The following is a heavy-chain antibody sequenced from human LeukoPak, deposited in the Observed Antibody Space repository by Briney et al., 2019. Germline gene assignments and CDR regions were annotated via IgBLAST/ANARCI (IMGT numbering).Heavy chain of an antibody. D-gene: IGHD3-3*01. CDR1: GFTFSDYY. Sequence: GGSLRLSCAASGFTFSDYYMSWIRQAPGKGLEWVSFISTSSTFKFYADSVKGRFTISRDNAKNSLYLQMNSLRVEDTAVYYCATCYDFWSGPKEYFQHWGQGTLVTVSS. CDR3: ATCYDFWSGPKEYFQH. CDR2: ISTSSTFK. J-gene: IGHJ1*01. V-gene: IGHV3-11*01.